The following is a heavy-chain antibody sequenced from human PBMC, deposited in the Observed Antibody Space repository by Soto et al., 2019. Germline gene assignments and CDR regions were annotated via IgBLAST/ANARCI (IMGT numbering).Heavy chain of an antibody. CDR2: IYYSGST. V-gene: IGHV4-59*08. CDR1: GDSISTTYF. Sequence: SETLSLTWTVSGDSISTTYFWSWIRQPPGKGLEWIGYIYYSGSTNYNPSLKSRVTISVNMSKNQFSLKLTSVIAADTAVYYCARHAHVGSLYYFPYWGQGALVTVSS. J-gene: IGHJ4*02. D-gene: IGHD1-26*01. CDR3: ARHAHVGSLYYFPY.